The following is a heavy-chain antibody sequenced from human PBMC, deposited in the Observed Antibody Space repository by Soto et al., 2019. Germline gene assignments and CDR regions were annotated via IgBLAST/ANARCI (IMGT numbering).Heavy chain of an antibody. CDR1: GGTFSSSG. Sequence: GASVKVSCKASGGTFSSSGFSWVRQAPGQGLEWMGVIVPSLDTTNYAQKFQARVTITADEVTSTAYMELRSLRSEDTAVYYCARWPQPRYTADPYAVDVWGQGTRVTVSS. D-gene: IGHD3-16*02. CDR3: ARWPQPRYTADPYAVDV. CDR2: IVPSLDTT. J-gene: IGHJ6*02. V-gene: IGHV1-69*13.